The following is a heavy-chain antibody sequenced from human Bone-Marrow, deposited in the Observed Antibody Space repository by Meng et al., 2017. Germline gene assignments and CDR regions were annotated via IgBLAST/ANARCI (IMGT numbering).Heavy chain of an antibody. CDR1: GGSISSTGYY. J-gene: IGHJ5*02. CDR2: IGFSGDT. V-gene: IGHV4-31*03. CDR3: ARDKGGYGACDP. D-gene: IGHD4-17*01. Sequence: QLQLQESGPGLVKPSQTLFLTCTVSGGSISSTGYYWSWIRQQSGKGLEWIGYIGFSGDTSYNPSLKSRVTISRDTSKSHFFLKVSSATAADTAVYYCARDKGGYGACDPWGLGTLVTVSS.